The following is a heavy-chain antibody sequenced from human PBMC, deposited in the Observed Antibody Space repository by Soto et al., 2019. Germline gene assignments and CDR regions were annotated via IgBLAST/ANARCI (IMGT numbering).Heavy chain of an antibody. J-gene: IGHJ4*02. D-gene: IGHD3-10*01. V-gene: IGHV4-59*08. CDR1: GGSISSYY. Sequence: QVQLQESGPGLVKPSETLSLTCTVAGGSISSYYWRWIRQPPGKGLEWIGYIYYSGSTNYNPSLKSRAPISVDTSKNQFSPKLSSVAAADTTVYFGARQSVGPYGSGSYFDYWGQGTLVTVSS. CDR3: ARQSVGPYGSGSYFDY. CDR2: IYYSGST.